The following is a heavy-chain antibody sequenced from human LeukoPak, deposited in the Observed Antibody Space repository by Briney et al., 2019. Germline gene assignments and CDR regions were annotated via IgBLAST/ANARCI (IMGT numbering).Heavy chain of an antibody. D-gene: IGHD1-14*01. Sequence: GESLKISCKGLGYSFTSYWITWVRQMPGKGLEWMGRIDPSDFYTDYSPSFQGHVLISADRSISTAYLQWSSLQASDTAMYYCARVGTSFDFWGQGTGVTVSS. J-gene: IGHJ3*01. CDR1: GYSFTSYW. V-gene: IGHV5-10-1*01. CDR2: IDPSDFYT. CDR3: ARVGTSFDF.